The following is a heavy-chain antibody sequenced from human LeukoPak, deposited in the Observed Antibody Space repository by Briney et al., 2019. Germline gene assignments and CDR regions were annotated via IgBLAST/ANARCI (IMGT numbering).Heavy chain of an antibody. J-gene: IGHJ4*02. D-gene: IGHD2-8*01. CDR2: IYHSGRT. Sequence: PSQTLSLTCAVSGGSISSGGYSWNWVRQPPGKGLEWIGDIYHSGRTSFNPSLKSRVTISVDTSKNQFSLKLSSVTAADTAVYYCARAPRGFGVRNPVDYWGQGTLVTVSS. CDR3: ARAPRGFGVRNPVDY. V-gene: IGHV4-30-2*01. CDR1: GGSISSGGYS.